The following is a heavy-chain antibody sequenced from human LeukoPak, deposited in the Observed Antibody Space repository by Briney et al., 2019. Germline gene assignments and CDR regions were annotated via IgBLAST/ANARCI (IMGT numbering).Heavy chain of an antibody. J-gene: IGHJ6*03. D-gene: IGHD6-6*01. V-gene: IGHV3-7*01. CDR2: IKQDGSEK. Sequence: GGSLRLSCAASGFTFSSYSMNWVRQAPGKGLEWVANIKQDGSEKYYVDSVKGRFTISRDNAKNSLYLQMNSLRAEDTAVYYCAGAARLLKYYYYYYMDVWGKGTTVTVSS. CDR1: GFTFSSYS. CDR3: AGAARLLKYYYYYYMDV.